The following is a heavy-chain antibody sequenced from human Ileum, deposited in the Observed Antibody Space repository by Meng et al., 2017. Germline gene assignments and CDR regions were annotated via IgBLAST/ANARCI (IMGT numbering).Heavy chain of an antibody. D-gene: IGHD2/OR15-2a*01. CDR2: IFHTGST. Sequence: QGQSQGPGPGRVEPSGTLSLPCCGSGDSISSSNWWNWVRQPPGKGLEWIGEIFHTGSTNYNPSLKSRVTISADKSKNQFSLNLSSVTAADTAVYYCATNKNKKIDYWGQGTLVTVSS. CDR1: GDSISSSNW. V-gene: IGHV4-4*02. CDR3: ATNKNKKIDY. J-gene: IGHJ4*02.